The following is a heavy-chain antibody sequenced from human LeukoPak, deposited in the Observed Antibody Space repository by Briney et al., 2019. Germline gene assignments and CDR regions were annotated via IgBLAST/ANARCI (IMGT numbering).Heavy chain of an antibody. Sequence: SETLSLTCTVSGGSISSSSYYWGWIRQPPGKGLEWIGSIYYSGSTYYNPSLKSRVTISVDTSKNQFSLKLSSVAAADTAVYYCARDYGDYFDYWGQGTLVTVSS. V-gene: IGHV4-39*07. D-gene: IGHD4-17*01. CDR1: GGSISSSSYY. CDR2: IYYSGST. CDR3: ARDYGDYFDY. J-gene: IGHJ4*02.